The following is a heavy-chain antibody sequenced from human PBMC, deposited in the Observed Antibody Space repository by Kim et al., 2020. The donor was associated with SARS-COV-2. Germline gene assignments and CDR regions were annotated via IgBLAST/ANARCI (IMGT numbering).Heavy chain of an antibody. D-gene: IGHD7-27*01. Sequence: GGSLRLSCVASGFTFSNYWMNWVRQAPGGGLEWVANIKEDGSEKYYVDSVKGRFTISRDDAKTSLYLQMNSLRVEDTAVYYCVRLGICGGDYWGQGTMVT. J-gene: IGHJ4*02. V-gene: IGHV3-7*01. CDR1: GFTFSNYW. CDR3: VRLGICGGDY. CDR2: IKEDGSEK.